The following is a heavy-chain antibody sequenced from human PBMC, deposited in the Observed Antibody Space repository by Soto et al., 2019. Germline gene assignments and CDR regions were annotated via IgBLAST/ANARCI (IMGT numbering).Heavy chain of an antibody. V-gene: IGHV4-59*08. D-gene: IGHD6-19*01. Sequence: QWQVQESGPGLVKPSETLSLTCTVSGGSITFNFWSWIRQPPGKGLEWIGYVFHTGNTDYNPSPKSRVTISVDTSKNRLSLKLDSVTAADTAVYYCARGSGWLDYWGQGTLVTVSS. CDR1: GGSITFNF. J-gene: IGHJ4*02. CDR2: VFHTGNT. CDR3: ARGSGWLDY.